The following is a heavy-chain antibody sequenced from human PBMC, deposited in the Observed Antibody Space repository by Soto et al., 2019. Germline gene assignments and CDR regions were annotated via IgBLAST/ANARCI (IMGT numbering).Heavy chain of an antibody. J-gene: IGHJ4*02. Sequence: SETLSLTCTVTGDSITSGGYYWSWIRQHPGKGLEWLGYIYGSGGSGSTLYNPSLKSRITLSVDTSKTQFSLNLSSVTVADTAVCFCAGKQGGYFYGIDYWGQGTLVTVSS. D-gene: IGHD3-10*01. CDR1: GDSITSGGYY. CDR3: AGKQGGYFYGIDY. CDR2: IYGSGGSGST. V-gene: IGHV4-31*03.